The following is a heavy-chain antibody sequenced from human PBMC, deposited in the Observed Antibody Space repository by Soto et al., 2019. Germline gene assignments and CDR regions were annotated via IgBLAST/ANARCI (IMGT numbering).Heavy chain of an antibody. V-gene: IGHV4-31*03. Sequence: PSETLSLTCTVSGGSISSGGYYWSWIRQHPGKGLEWIGYIYYSGSTYYNPSLKSRVTISVDTSKNQFSLKLSSVTAADTAVYYCARDRGRGYSGYDKWGQGTLVTVSS. CDR2: IYYSGST. J-gene: IGHJ4*02. CDR3: ARDRGRGYSGYDK. D-gene: IGHD5-12*01. CDR1: GGSISSGGYY.